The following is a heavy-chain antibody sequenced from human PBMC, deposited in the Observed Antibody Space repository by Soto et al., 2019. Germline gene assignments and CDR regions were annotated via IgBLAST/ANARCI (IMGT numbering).Heavy chain of an antibody. V-gene: IGHV1-18*01. J-gene: IGHJ6*02. CDR3: ARELARGYSGYDLDYYGMDV. CDR1: GYTFTSYD. CDR2: ISAYNGNT. D-gene: IGHD5-12*01. Sequence: ASVKVSCKASGYTFTSYDISWVRQAPGQGLEWMGWISAYNGNTNYAQKLQGRVTMTTDTSTSTAYMELRSLRSDDTAVYYCARELARGYSGYDLDYYGMDVWGQGTTVTVSS.